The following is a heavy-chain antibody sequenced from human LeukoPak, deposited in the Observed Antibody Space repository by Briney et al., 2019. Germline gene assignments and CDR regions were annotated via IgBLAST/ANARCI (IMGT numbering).Heavy chain of an antibody. Sequence: GSLRLSCAASGFTFSSYAMSWVRQAPGKGLEWVSAISGSGGSTYYADSVKGRFTISRDNSKNTLYLQMNSLRAEDTAVYYCATRGSSMVTGYYYYGMDVWGQGTTVTVSS. CDR2: ISGSGGST. CDR3: ATRGSSMVTGYYYYGMDV. J-gene: IGHJ6*02. CDR1: GFTFSSYA. D-gene: IGHD5-18*01. V-gene: IGHV3-23*01.